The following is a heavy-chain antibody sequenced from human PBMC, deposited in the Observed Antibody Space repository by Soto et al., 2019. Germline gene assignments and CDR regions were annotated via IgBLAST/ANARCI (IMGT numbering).Heavy chain of an antibody. J-gene: IGHJ5*02. Sequence: LRLSCAASGFTFSSYAMHWVRQAPGKGLEWVAVISYDGSNKYYADSVKGRFTISRDNSKNTLYLQMNSLRAEDTAVYYCARDIAAADNWFDPWGQGTLVTVSS. CDR2: ISYDGSNK. CDR3: ARDIAAADNWFDP. V-gene: IGHV3-30-3*01. CDR1: GFTFSSYA. D-gene: IGHD6-6*01.